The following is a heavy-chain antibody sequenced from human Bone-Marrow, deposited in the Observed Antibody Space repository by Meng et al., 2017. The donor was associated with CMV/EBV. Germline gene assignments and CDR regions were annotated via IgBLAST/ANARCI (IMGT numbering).Heavy chain of an antibody. D-gene: IGHD1-14*01. Sequence: GGSLRLSCAASGFTFSAYAMNWVRQAPGKGLEWVSSISSSSSYIYYADSVKGRFTISRDNAKNSLYLQMNSLRAEDTAVYYCARDSTRTGFVPWGQGTLVTVSS. CDR1: GFTFSAYA. CDR2: ISSSSSYI. J-gene: IGHJ5*02. V-gene: IGHV3-21*01. CDR3: ARDSTRTGFVP.